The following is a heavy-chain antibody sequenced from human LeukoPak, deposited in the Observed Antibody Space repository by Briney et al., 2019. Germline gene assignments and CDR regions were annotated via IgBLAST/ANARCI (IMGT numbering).Heavy chain of an antibody. D-gene: IGHD3-10*01. Sequence: ASLKGSCKVSGYTLTALSMHWVRQAPGKGLEWMGGFDPEDGETIYAQKFQDRVTMTEDTSTDTAYMELSSLRSEDTAVYYCATQPMVRGVLNWFDPWGQGTLVTVSS. CDR1: GYTLTALS. J-gene: IGHJ5*02. V-gene: IGHV1-24*01. CDR3: ATQPMVRGVLNWFDP. CDR2: FDPEDGET.